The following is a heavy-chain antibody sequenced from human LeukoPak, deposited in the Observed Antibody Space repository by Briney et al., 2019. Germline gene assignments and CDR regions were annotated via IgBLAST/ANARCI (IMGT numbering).Heavy chain of an antibody. CDR2: ISGSGGSI. Sequence: GGSLRLSCAASGFTFSSYAMSWVRQAPGKGLEWVSAISGSGGSIYYADSVKGRFTISRDNSKNTLYLQMNSLRAEDTAVYYCAKRRWLGWDAFDIWGQGTMVTVSS. J-gene: IGHJ3*02. D-gene: IGHD3-22*01. CDR3: AKRRWLGWDAFDI. V-gene: IGHV3-23*01. CDR1: GFTFSSYA.